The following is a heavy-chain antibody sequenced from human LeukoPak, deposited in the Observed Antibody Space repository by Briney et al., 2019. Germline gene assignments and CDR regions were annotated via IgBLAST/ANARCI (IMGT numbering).Heavy chain of an antibody. Sequence: GGSLRLSCAGSEFTFSSYSMNWVRQAPGKGLEWVSSISGSSSDIYYADSVKGRFTTSRDNSKNSLYLQMKSLRAEDTALYYCARRGYYDYSGFDYWGQGTLVTVSS. CDR3: ARRGYYDYSGFDY. J-gene: IGHJ4*02. CDR1: EFTFSSYS. D-gene: IGHD3-22*01. CDR2: ISGSSSDI. V-gene: IGHV3-21*01.